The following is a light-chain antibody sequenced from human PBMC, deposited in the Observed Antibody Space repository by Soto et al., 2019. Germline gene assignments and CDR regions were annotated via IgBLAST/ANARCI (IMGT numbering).Light chain of an antibody. CDR2: GAS. J-gene: IGKJ1*01. CDR1: QSVSRY. V-gene: IGKV3D-15*01. CDR3: QQYNNWWT. Sequence: EIVLTQSPATLSLSPGERATLSCRASQSVSRYLAWYQQKPGQAPRLLIYGASSRATGIPDRFSGSGSGTEFTLTISSLQSEDFAVYYRQQYNNWWTFGQGTKVDIK.